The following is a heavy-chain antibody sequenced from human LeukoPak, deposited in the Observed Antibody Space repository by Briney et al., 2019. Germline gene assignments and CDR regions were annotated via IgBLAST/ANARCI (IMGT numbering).Heavy chain of an antibody. J-gene: IGHJ4*02. V-gene: IGHV4-34*01. CDR1: GGSFSGYY. Sequence: PSETLSLTCAVYGGSFSGYYWSWIRQPPGKGLEWIGEINHSGSTNYNPSLKSRVTISVDTSKNQFSLKLSSVTAADTAVYYCARKLRVAHFDYWGQGTLVTVSS. CDR2: INHSGST. D-gene: IGHD1-1*01. CDR3: ARKLRVAHFDY.